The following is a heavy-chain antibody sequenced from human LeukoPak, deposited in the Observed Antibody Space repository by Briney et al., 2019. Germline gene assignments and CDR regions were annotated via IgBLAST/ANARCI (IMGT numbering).Heavy chain of an antibody. J-gene: IGHJ4*02. Sequence: GGSLRLSCAASGFAFSNYWMSWVRQAPGKGLEWVANIKQDGSEKYYVDSVKGRFAISRDNAKNSLYLQMNSLRAEDLAVYYCARARYCSGTSCYFVYWGQGTLVTVSS. D-gene: IGHD2-15*01. CDR2: IKQDGSEK. CDR1: GFAFSNYW. CDR3: ARARYCSGTSCYFVY. V-gene: IGHV3-7*01.